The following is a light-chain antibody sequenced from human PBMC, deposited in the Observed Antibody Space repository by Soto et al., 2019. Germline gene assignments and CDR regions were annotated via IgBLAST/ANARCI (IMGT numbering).Light chain of an antibody. V-gene: IGKV1-5*01. CDR2: DAS. J-gene: IGKJ2*01. Sequence: DIQMTQFPSILSASVGDRVTITCRASQNIRNCLAWYQQKPGKAPKLLIYDASTLERGVPSRFSGSGSGTEFTLTVSSLQADDFATYYCHQYDSSSGYTFGQGTKLEIK. CDR1: QNIRNC. CDR3: HQYDSSSGYT.